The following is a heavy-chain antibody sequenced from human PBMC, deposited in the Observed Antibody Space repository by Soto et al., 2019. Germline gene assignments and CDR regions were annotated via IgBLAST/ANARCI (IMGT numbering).Heavy chain of an antibody. D-gene: IGHD3-10*02. J-gene: IGHJ5*02. CDR2: INPNSGGT. CDR1: GYTFTGYY. Sequence: GASVKVSCKASGYTFTGYYMHWVRQAPGQGLEWMGWINPNSGGTNYAQKFQGRVTMTRDTSISTAYMELSRLRSDDTAVYYCARDNLFRLNWFDPWGQGTLGAVSS. CDR3: ARDNLFRLNWFDP. V-gene: IGHV1-2*02.